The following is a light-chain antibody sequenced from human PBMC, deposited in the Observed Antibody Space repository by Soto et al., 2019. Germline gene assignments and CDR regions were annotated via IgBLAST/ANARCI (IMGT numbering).Light chain of an antibody. CDR2: AAT. J-gene: IGKJ1*01. Sequence: AIQVTQSPSSLPASVGDRVTITCRTSQGIRSALGWYQQKPGKVPKLLLYAATTLQIGVPSRFSGSGSGSDFTLTISSLQPEDFATDYCLLDYSYFWAFGQGTNVYIK. V-gene: IGKV1-6*01. CDR1: QGIRSA. CDR3: LLDYSYFWA.